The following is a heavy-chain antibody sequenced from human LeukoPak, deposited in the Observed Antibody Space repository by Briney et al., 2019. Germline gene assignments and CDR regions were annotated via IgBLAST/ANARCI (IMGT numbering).Heavy chain of an antibody. J-gene: IGHJ6*03. CDR1: GFTFSSYS. CDR3: AKGAEYSSSWYLYYYYYMDV. V-gene: IGHV3-48*01. D-gene: IGHD6-13*01. CDR2: ISSSSTI. Sequence: GGSLRLSCAASGFTFSSYSMNWVRQAPGKGLEWVSYISSSSTIYYADSVKGRFTISRDNAKKSLYLQMNSLRAEDTAVYYCAKGAEYSSSWYLYYYYYMDVWGKGTTVTISS.